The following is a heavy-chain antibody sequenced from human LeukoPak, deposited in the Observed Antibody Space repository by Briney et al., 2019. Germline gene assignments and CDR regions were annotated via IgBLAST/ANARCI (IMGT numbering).Heavy chain of an antibody. D-gene: IGHD3-10*01. Sequence: GGSLRLSCGAYGFTFSSYAMSWVRQAPGKGLEWVSAISGSGGTTCYADSVKGRFIISRDNSKNTPYLQMSSLRAEDTAVYFCAKQAGGSGNYYYYWGQGTLVTVSS. J-gene: IGHJ4*02. CDR3: AKQAGGSGNYYYY. V-gene: IGHV3-23*01. CDR2: ISGSGGTT. CDR1: GFTFSSYA.